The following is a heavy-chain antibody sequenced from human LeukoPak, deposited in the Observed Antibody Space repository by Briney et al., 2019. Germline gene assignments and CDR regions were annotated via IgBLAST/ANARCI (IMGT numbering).Heavy chain of an antibody. J-gene: IGHJ3*02. Sequence: GGSLRLSCAASGFTFSSYSVNWVRQAPGKGLEWVSSISSSSSYIYYADSVKGRFTISRDNSKNTLYLQMNSLRAEDTAVYYCARVFYDYGDYVNAFDIWGQGTMVTVSS. CDR2: ISSSSSYI. D-gene: IGHD4-17*01. CDR3: ARVFYDYGDYVNAFDI. CDR1: GFTFSSYS. V-gene: IGHV3-21*01.